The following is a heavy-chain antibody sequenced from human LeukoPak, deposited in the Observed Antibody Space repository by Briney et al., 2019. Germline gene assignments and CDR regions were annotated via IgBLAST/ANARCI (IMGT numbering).Heavy chain of an antibody. Sequence: GGSLRLSCAASGFTFNSYWMSWVRQAPGKGLEWVANIKQDASEKNYVDSVRGRLTISRDTAGNSLYLQMNRLRADDTAVYYCARVGWFGELTRHPVGDSWGQGTLVTVSS. J-gene: IGHJ4*02. CDR3: ARVGWFGELTRHPVGDS. CDR2: IKQDASEK. V-gene: IGHV3-7*01. CDR1: GFTFNSYW. D-gene: IGHD3-10*01.